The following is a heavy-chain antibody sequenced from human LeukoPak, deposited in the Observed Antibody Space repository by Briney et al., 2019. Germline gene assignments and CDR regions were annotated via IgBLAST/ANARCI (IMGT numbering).Heavy chain of an antibody. V-gene: IGHV1-3*01. J-gene: IGHJ6*02. Sequence: ASVKVSCKASGYTFTSYAMHWVRQAPGQRLEWMGWIYAGNGNTKYSQKFQGRVTITRDTSASTAYMELSSLRSEDTAVYYCARGGYYGMDVWGQGTTVTVSS. CDR3: ARGGYYGMDV. CDR2: IYAGNGNT. CDR1: GYTFTSYA.